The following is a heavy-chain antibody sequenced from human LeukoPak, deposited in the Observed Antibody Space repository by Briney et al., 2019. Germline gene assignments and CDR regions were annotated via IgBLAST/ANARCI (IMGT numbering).Heavy chain of an antibody. J-gene: IGHJ4*02. Sequence: SETLSLTCTVSGGSISNTSYYWVWIRQPPGKGLEWIGTVYYSGSTYYNPSLKRRVTISVDTSKNLFSLRLSSVTAADTAVYYCARGGRYYESSPFDYWGQGTLVTVSS. CDR3: ARGGRYYESSPFDY. CDR1: GGSISNTSYY. CDR2: VYYSGST. V-gene: IGHV4-39*07. D-gene: IGHD3-22*01.